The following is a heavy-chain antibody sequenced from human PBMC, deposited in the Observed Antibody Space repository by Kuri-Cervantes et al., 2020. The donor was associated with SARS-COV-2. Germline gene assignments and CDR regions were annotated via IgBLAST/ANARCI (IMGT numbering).Heavy chain of an antibody. V-gene: IGHV3-48*03. D-gene: IGHD5-18*01. J-gene: IGHJ4*02. CDR3: AKDYGYSYGTLVFDY. Sequence: GESLKISCAASGFTFSSYEMNWVRQAPGKGLEWVSYISSSGSTIFYADSVKGRFTISRDNAKNSLYLQMNSLRAEDTALYYCAKDYGYSYGTLVFDYWGQGTLVTVSS. CDR2: ISSSGSTI. CDR1: GFTFSSYE.